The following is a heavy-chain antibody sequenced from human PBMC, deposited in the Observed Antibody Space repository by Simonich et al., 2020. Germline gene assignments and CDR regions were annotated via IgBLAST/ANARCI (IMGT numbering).Heavy chain of an antibody. Sequence: QVQLQQWGAGLLKPSETLSLTCAVYGGSFSGYYRSWIRQPPGKGLEWIGEINHSESTNYNPPLKSRVTISVDTSKNQFSLKLSSVTAADTAVYYCARGLRVAAAGTAFQHWGQGTLVTVSS. CDR2: INHSEST. CDR1: GGSFSGYY. V-gene: IGHV4-34*01. CDR3: ARGLRVAAAGTAFQH. J-gene: IGHJ1*01. D-gene: IGHD6-13*01.